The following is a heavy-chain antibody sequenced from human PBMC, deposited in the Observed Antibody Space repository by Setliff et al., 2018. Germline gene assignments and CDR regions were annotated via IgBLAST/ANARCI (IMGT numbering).Heavy chain of an antibody. V-gene: IGHV1-69-2*01. CDR3: ARDRGGIVLMVYAPQGYWFDP. J-gene: IGHJ5*02. Sequence: ASVKVSCKASGYTFTDYYMHWVQQAPGKGLEWMGRVDPEDGHTKYAEKFQGRITISADMSLDIAHMELGSLTSEDTAVYYCARDRGGIVLMVYAPQGYWFDPWGQGTLVTVSS. D-gene: IGHD2-8*01. CDR2: VDPEDGHT. CDR1: GYTFTDYY.